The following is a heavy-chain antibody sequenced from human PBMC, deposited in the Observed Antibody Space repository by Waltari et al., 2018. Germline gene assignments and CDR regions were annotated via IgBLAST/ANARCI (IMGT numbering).Heavy chain of an antibody. CDR3: AHRPSHYDIFSGYYNYFDY. CDR1: GFSFSTSGVG. Sequence: QITLKESGPTLVKPTQTLTLTCAFSGFSFSTSGVGVGWIRQPPGKALEWLAFVYWDDNKRYSPSLKGRLTITKHTSEDQVVLTMTNMDPVDTATYFCAHRPSHYDIFSGYYNYFDYWGQGILVTVSS. V-gene: IGHV2-5*02. D-gene: IGHD3-9*01. CDR2: VYWDDNK. J-gene: IGHJ4*02.